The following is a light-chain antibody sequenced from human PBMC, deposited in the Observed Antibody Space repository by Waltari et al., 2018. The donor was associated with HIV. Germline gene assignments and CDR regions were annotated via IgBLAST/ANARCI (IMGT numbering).Light chain of an antibody. CDR1: TSNIGSND. CDR3: VAWDDSLRGVV. V-gene: IGLV1-47*01. J-gene: IGLJ2*01. Sequence: SVLTQPPSASGTPGQRVTISCSGSTSNIGSNDVFWYQHLPGAAPKLLIHRINPRPSGVPDRFAGSTSGTSASLAISGLRSEDEADYYCVAWDDSLRGVVFGGGTKVAAL. CDR2: RIN.